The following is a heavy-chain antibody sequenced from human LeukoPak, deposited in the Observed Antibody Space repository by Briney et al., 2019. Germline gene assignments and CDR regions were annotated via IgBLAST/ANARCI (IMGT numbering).Heavy chain of an antibody. J-gene: IGHJ4*02. V-gene: IGHV4-39*07. Sequence: SETLSLTCTVSGGSISSSSYYWGWIRQPPGKGLEWIGSIYYSGSTYYNPSLKSRVTISVDTPKNQFSLKLSSVTAADTAVYYCAREAAIQGGYYFDYWGQGTLVTVSS. CDR3: AREAAIQGGYYFDY. D-gene: IGHD2-21*02. CDR2: IYYSGST. CDR1: GGSISSSSYY.